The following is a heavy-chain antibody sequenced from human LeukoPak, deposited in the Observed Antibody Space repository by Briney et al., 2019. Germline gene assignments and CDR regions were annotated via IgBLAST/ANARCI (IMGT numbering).Heavy chain of an antibody. Sequence: AGGSLRLSCAASGFTFSSYGMHWVRQAPGKGLEWVSYISPSGRTIYYADAVKGRFTISRDNAKNSLYLQMNTLRAEDTAVYYCARENRRSLQAFDIWGQGTMVTVSS. D-gene: IGHD2/OR15-2a*01. CDR3: ARENRRSLQAFDI. V-gene: IGHV3-48*04. CDR2: ISPSGRTI. J-gene: IGHJ3*02. CDR1: GFTFSSYG.